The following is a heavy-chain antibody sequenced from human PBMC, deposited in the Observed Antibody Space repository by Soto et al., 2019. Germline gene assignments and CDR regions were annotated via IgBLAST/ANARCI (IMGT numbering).Heavy chain of an antibody. D-gene: IGHD3-3*01. CDR2: IYPGDSDT. CDR1: GYSFTIYC. J-gene: IGHJ6*02. CDR3: ARLRDFWSGYSEPYYYYGMDV. V-gene: IGHV5-51*01. Sequence: GESVKSSCKGSGYSFTIYCIGWVLQMPWKGLEWMGIIYPGDSDTRYSPSFQGQVTISADKSISTAYLQWSSLKASDTAMYYCARLRDFWSGYSEPYYYYGMDVWGQGTTVTVSS.